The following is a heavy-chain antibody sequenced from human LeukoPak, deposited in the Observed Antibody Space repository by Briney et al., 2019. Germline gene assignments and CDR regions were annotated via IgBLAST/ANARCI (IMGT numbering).Heavy chain of an antibody. CDR1: GFTFGDYA. CDR2: IRSKAYGGTT. J-gene: IGHJ4*02. Sequence: PGGSLRLSCTASGFTFGDYAMSWVRQAPGKGLEWVGFIRSKAYGGTTEYAASVKARFTISRDDSKSIAYLQMNSLKTEDTAVYYCTRDDYGRFDYWGQGTLVTVSS. V-gene: IGHV3-49*04. CDR3: TRDDYGRFDY. D-gene: IGHD4-17*01.